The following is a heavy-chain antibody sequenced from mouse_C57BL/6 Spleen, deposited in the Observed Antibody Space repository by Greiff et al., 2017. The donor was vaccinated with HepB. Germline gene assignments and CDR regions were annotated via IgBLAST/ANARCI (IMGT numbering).Heavy chain of an antibody. Sequence: EVKLVESGGGLVKPGGSLKLSCAASGFTFSDYGMHWVRQAPEKGLEWVAYISSGSSTIYYADTVKGRFTISRDNAKNTLFLQMTSLRSEDTAMYYCARGGNYYYAMDYWGQGTSVTVSS. D-gene: IGHD2-1*01. CDR2: ISSGSSTI. CDR3: ARGGNYYYAMDY. J-gene: IGHJ4*01. CDR1: GFTFSDYG. V-gene: IGHV5-17*01.